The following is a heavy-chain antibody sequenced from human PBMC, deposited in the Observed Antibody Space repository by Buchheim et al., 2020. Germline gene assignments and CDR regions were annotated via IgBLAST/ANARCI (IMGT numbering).Heavy chain of an antibody. CDR3: ARAAGYWDYCYGMDV. CDR2: ISYDGSNK. CDR1: GFTFSSYA. D-gene: IGHD1-26*01. V-gene: IGHV3-30-3*01. Sequence: QVQLVESGGGVVQPGRSLRLSCPASGFTFSSYAMHWVRQAPGKGLEWVAVISYDGSNKYYADSVKGRFTSSRDNSKNTLYLQMNSLRAEDTAVYYCARAAGYWDYCYGMDVWSQGTT. J-gene: IGHJ6*02.